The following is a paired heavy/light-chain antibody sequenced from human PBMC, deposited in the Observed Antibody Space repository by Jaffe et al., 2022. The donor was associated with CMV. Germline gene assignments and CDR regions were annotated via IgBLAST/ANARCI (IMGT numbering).Light chain of an antibody. CDR1: QSLLHSNGHNY. V-gene: IGKV2-28*01. CDR2: LGS. Sequence: DIVMTQSPLSLPVTPGEPASISCRSSQSLLHSNGHNYLDWYLQKPGRSPQLLIYLGSNRASGVPDRFSGSGSGTDFTLKISRVEAEDVGVYYCMQALQSPPGGLTFGGGTKVEIK. CDR3: MQALQSPPGGLT. J-gene: IGKJ4*01.
Heavy chain of an antibody. J-gene: IGHJ6*02. CDR2: IYPGDSDT. CDR3: ARTEALCGGDCWQKLYYFYAMDV. CDR1: GYTFTDYW. V-gene: IGHV5-51*01. Sequence: EVKLVQSGAEVKKPGESLKISCKGSGYTFTDYWIGWVRQMPGKGLEWMGIIYPGDSDTRYSPSFQGQVTISADKSISTAYLQWSSLKASDTAIYYCARTEALCGGDCWQKLYYFYAMDVWGQGTTVAVSS. D-gene: IGHD2-21*02.